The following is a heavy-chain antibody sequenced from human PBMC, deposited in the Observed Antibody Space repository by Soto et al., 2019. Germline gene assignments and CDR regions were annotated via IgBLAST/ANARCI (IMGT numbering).Heavy chain of an antibody. D-gene: IGHD3-22*01. CDR2: ISAYNGNT. CDR3: AREALNAEVYYYDSSGYYFY. J-gene: IGHJ4*02. CDR1: GYTFTSYG. V-gene: IGHV1-18*01. Sequence: ASVKVSCKASGYTFTSYGISWVRQAPGQGLEWMGWISAYNGNTNYAQKLQGRVTMTTDTSTSTAYMELRSLRSDDTAVYYCAREALNAEVYYYDSSGYYFYWGQGTLVTVSS.